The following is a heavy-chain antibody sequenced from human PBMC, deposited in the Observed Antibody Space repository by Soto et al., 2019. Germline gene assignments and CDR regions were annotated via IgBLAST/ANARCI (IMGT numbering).Heavy chain of an antibody. D-gene: IGHD3-22*01. J-gene: IGHJ4*02. CDR3: ARACSYYYDSSGYCIALRY. CDR2: ISAYNDDT. Sequence: ASVKVSCKASGYTFSTYGISWVRQAPGQGLEWLGWISAYNDDTNYAQKLQGRVTMTTDTSTSTAYMELRSLRSDDTAVYYCARACSYYYDSSGYCIALRYWGQGTLVTVSS. V-gene: IGHV1-18*01. CDR1: GYTFSTYG.